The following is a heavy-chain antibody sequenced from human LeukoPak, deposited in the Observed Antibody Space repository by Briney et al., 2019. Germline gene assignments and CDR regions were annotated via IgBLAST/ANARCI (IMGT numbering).Heavy chain of an antibody. CDR3: VRGITVIRGVFDY. CDR2: IYHSGIT. CDR1: GGSISSNNW. V-gene: IGHV4-4*02. Sequence: PSGTLSLTCAVSGGSISSNNWWSWVHPPPGKGLEWIGEIYHSGITNYNPSLRSRVTISVDKSKNQFSLKLSSVTAADTAVYYCVRGITVIRGVFDYWGQGALVTVSS. D-gene: IGHD3-10*01. J-gene: IGHJ4*02.